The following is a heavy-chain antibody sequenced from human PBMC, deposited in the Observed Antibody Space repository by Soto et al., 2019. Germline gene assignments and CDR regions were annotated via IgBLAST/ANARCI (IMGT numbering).Heavy chain of an antibody. CDR1: SGSISSSNW. V-gene: IGHV4-4*02. D-gene: IGHD3-3*01. J-gene: IGHJ6*03. CDR3: ARRHDFWSGRNYYYYMDV. CDR2: IYHSGST. Sequence: SETLSLTCAVSSGSISSSNWWSWVRQPPGKGLEWIGEIYHSGSTNYNPSLKSRVTISVDKSKNQFSLKLSSVTAADTAVYYCARRHDFWSGRNYYYYMDVWGKGTTVTVSS.